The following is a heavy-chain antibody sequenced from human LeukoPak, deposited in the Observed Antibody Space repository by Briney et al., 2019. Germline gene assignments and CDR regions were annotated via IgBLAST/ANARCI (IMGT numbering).Heavy chain of an antibody. Sequence: ASVKVSCKVSGYTLTALSMHWVRQAPGKGLEWMGGFDPEDGETIYAQKFQGRVTMTEDTSTDTAYMELSRLRSEDTAIYYCARDNSVGDNAWWFDPWGQGTLVTVSS. V-gene: IGHV1-24*01. D-gene: IGHD1-26*01. CDR1: GYTLTALS. J-gene: IGHJ5*02. CDR3: ARDNSVGDNAWWFDP. CDR2: FDPEDGET.